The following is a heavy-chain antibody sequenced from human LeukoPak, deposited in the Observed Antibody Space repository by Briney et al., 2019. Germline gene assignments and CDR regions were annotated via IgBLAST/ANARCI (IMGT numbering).Heavy chain of an antibody. CDR3: AKDDRRYCSSTSCLDSFDP. D-gene: IGHD2-2*01. CDR1: VFTFSSYA. J-gene: IGHJ5*02. Sequence: GGSLRLSCGASVFTFSSYAMSWVRQAPGKGLEWVSAIRGICGSTYYAYSVKCRFTISRDNSKNTLHLQMNSLRAEDTAVYYCAKDDRRYCSSTSCLDSFDPWGQGTLVTVSS. CDR2: IRGICGST. V-gene: IGHV3-23*01.